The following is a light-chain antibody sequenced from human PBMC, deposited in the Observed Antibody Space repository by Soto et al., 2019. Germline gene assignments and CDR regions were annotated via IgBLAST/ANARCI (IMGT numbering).Light chain of an antibody. Sequence: EIVLTQSPATLSLSPGERATLTCRASQSVSSCLAWYQQKPGRAPRLLIYDASNRATGIPARFSGSGSGTDFTLTISILEPEDSAVYYCQQYGSPPTWTFGQGTKVDIK. CDR2: DAS. J-gene: IGKJ1*01. V-gene: IGKV3-20*01. CDR1: QSVSSC. CDR3: QQYGSPPTWT.